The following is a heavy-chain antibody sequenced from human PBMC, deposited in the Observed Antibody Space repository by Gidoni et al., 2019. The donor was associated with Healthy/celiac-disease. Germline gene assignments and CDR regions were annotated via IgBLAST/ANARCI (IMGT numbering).Heavy chain of an antibody. CDR3: AKALNPGGYYYGMDV. D-gene: IGHD3-10*01. J-gene: IGHJ6*02. Sequence: EVQLVESGGGLVQPGRSLRLSCAASGFTFDDYAMHWVRQAPGKGLEWVSGISWNSGSIGYADSVKGRFTISRDNAKNSLYLQMNSLRAEDTALYYCAKALNPGGYYYGMDVWGQGTTVTVSS. CDR2: ISWNSGSI. CDR1: GFTFDDYA. V-gene: IGHV3-9*01.